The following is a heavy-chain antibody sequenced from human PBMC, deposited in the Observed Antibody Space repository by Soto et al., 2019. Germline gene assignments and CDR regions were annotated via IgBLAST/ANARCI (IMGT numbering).Heavy chain of an antibody. Sequence: SETLSLTCTVSGGSISSYYRSWIRQPPGKGLEWIGYIYYSGSTNYNPSLKSRVTISVDTSKNQFSLKLSSVTAADTAVYYCARGPYYYDSSGYYFDYWGQGTLVTVSS. V-gene: IGHV4-59*01. CDR3: ARGPYYYDSSGYYFDY. J-gene: IGHJ4*02. D-gene: IGHD3-22*01. CDR1: GGSISSYY. CDR2: IYYSGST.